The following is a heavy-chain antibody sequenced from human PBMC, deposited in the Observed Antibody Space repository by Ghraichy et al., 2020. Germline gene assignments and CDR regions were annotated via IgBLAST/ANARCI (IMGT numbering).Heavy chain of an antibody. D-gene: IGHD3-22*01. J-gene: IGHJ1*01. CDR2: IYYSGST. CDR3: ARESGYYDSSGYLGYFQH. CDR1: RGSTSRYY. V-gene: IGHV4-59*01. Sequence: SETLSLTCPVPRGSTSRYYSTWTQQPPGKGLAWLGYIYYSGSTNYNPSLKGRVTISVDTSKNQFSLKLRSLTAADTAVYYFARESGYYDSSGYLGYFQHSGQGTLVTVSS.